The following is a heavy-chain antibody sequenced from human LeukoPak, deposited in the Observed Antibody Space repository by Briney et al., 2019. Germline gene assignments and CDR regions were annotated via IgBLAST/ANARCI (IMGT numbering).Heavy chain of an antibody. J-gene: IGHJ3*02. Sequence: GASVKVSCKASGYTFTSYYMHWVRQAPGQGLEWMGIINPSGGSTSYAQKFQGRVTMTRDMSTSTVYMELSSLRSDDTAVYYCARVIANSGSYLDAFDIWGQGTMVTVSS. CDR1: GYTFTSYY. V-gene: IGHV1-46*01. CDR2: INPSGGST. CDR3: ARVIANSGSYLDAFDI. D-gene: IGHD1-26*01.